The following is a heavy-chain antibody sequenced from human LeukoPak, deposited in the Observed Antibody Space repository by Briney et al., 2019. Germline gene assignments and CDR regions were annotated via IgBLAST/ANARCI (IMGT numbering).Heavy chain of an antibody. D-gene: IGHD7-27*01. J-gene: IGHJ6*02. CDR3: ARLRILTGEMGYYYYGMDV. CDR2: IYYSGST. V-gene: IGHV4-59*08. Sequence: PSETLSLTCTVSGGSISSYYWSWIRQPPGKGLGWIGYIYYSGSTNYNPSLKSRVTISVDTSKNQFSLKLSSVTAADTAVYYCARLRILTGEMGYYYYGMDVWGQGTTVTVSS. CDR1: GGSISSYY.